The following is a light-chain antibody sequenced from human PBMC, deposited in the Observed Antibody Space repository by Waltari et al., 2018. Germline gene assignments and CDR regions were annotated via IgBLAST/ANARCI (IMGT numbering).Light chain of an antibody. CDR1: QGISNN. J-gene: IGKJ2*03. CDR2: RTS. CDR3: QQGYSYPYS. Sequence: DIQMTQSPSALSVSVGDTVTLTCQASQGISNNLNWYQQKPGKAPKLLIYRTSSLQSGVPSRFSGSGSGTDFTLTISSLQPEDFATYYCQQGYSYPYSFGQGTKVEIK. V-gene: IGKV1-16*01.